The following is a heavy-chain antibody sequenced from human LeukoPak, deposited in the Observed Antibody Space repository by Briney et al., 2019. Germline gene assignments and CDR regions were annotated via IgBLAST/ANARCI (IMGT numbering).Heavy chain of an antibody. J-gene: IGHJ6*03. Sequence: SGGSLRLSCAASGCTFSSYAMTWVRKAPAKGLEWVSTISGSGGSTYYADSLKGRFTISRDNSKNTLSLQMNSLRAEDTAVYYCAKDSDCYYYMDVWGKGTTVTVSS. CDR3: AKDSDCYYYMDV. CDR1: GCTFSSYA. V-gene: IGHV3-23*01. CDR2: ISGSGGST.